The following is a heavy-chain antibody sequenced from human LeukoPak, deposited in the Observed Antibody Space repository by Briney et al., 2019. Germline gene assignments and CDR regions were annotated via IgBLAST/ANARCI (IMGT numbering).Heavy chain of an antibody. CDR1: GFTFSSFA. J-gene: IGHJ3*02. V-gene: IGHV3-23*05. CDR2: VSYTRIAT. D-gene: IGHD5-18*01. CDR3: AKAFREFGTSSSYSSFDT. Sequence: GVSLRLSCAASGFTFSSFALSCVRQAPGKGLECLSGVSYTRIATYYADSVKGRFTISRDDSQNILYLQMNGLRAEDTAVYFCAKAFREFGTSSSYSSFDTWGQGTMVTVSS.